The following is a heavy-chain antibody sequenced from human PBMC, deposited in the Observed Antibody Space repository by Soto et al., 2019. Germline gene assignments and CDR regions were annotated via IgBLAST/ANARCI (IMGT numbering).Heavy chain of an antibody. D-gene: IGHD1-7*01. J-gene: IGHJ6*02. V-gene: IGHV1-2*02. CDR1: GYTFTGYY. Sequence: TSVKVSCKASGYTFTGYYMHWVRQAPGQGLEWMGWINPNSGGTNYAQKFQGRVTMTRDTSKNQFSLKLSSVTAADTAVYYCARGRYNWNYVLNSHYYYGMDVWGQGTTVTVSS. CDR2: INPNSGGT. CDR3: ARGRYNWNYVLNSHYYYGMDV.